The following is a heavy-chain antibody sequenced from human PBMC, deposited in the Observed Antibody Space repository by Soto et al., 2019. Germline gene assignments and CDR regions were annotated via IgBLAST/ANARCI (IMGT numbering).Heavy chain of an antibody. CDR1: GCSFSSYA. CDR2: FDGSGGHT. CDR3: AKHLQYDSGWCFHY. J-gene: IGHJ4*02. D-gene: IGHD6-19*01. Sequence: GSLILSFAASGCSFSSYAVSWVRQAPGKGLEWVSVFDGSGGHTYYTNSVKGRFTISNDNSKNTLFLQMNSVKAEDTAVYFCAKHLQYDSGWCFHYWGQGTLVTVSS. V-gene: IGHV3-23*01.